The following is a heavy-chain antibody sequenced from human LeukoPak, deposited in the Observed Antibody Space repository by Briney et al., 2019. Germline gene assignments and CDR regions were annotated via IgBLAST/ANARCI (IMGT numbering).Heavy chain of an antibody. V-gene: IGHV3-11*04. J-gene: IGHJ4*02. CDR1: GFTFSDYY. CDR3: ARDSPLWGHYFDY. Sequence: GGSLRLSCAASGFTFSDYYMSWIRQAPGKGLEWVSYISSSGSTIYYADSVKGRFTISRDNAKNSPYLQMNSLRAEDTAVYYCARDSPLWGHYFDYWGRGTLVTVSS. CDR2: ISSSGSTI. D-gene: IGHD5-18*01.